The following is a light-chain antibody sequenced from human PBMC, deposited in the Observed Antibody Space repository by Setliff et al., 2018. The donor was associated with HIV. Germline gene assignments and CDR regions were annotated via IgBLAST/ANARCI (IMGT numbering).Light chain of an antibody. CDR1: SSDIGTYDL. J-gene: IGLJ1*01. CDR3: CSYAGPTTSDV. Sequence: QSVLTQPASVSGSPGQSITISCTGNSSDIGTYDLVSWYRQQPGKAPQLTIFDVNKRASGVSARFSGSKSGNTASLTISGLQADDEADYYCCSYAGPTTSDVFGTGTKVTVL. CDR2: DVN. V-gene: IGLV2-23*02.